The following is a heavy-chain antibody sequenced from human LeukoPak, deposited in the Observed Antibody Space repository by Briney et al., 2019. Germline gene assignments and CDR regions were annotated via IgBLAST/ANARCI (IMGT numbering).Heavy chain of an antibody. Sequence: SETLSLTCTVSGGSISIYYWTWIRQPPGKGLEWMGYIFNSGSTNYNPSLKGRVTISVDTPKNQFSLKVSSVSAADTAVYYCARESRGYSFGAYYNYGMDVWGQGTTVTVSS. J-gene: IGHJ6*02. CDR2: IFNSGST. D-gene: IGHD5-18*01. CDR3: ARESRGYSFGAYYNYGMDV. V-gene: IGHV4-59*01. CDR1: GGSISIYY.